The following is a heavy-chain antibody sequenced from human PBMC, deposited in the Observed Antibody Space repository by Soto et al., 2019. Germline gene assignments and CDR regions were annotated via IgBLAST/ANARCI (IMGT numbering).Heavy chain of an antibody. D-gene: IGHD6-19*01. J-gene: IGHJ5*02. CDR3: ARDQRSGWYGGWFDP. Sequence: QVQLVQSGAEVKKPGSSVKVSCKASGGTFSSYAISWVRQAPGQGLEWMGGIIPIFGTANYAQKFQGRVTIXGDXSXTTAYMELSSLRSEDTAVYYCARDQRSGWYGGWFDPWGQGTLVTVSS. V-gene: IGHV1-69*12. CDR1: GGTFSSYA. CDR2: IIPIFGTA.